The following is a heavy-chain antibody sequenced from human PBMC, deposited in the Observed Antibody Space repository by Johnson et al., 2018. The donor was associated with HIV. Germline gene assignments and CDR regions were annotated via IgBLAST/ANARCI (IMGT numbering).Heavy chain of an antibody. CDR1: GLTFDDYA. J-gene: IGHJ3*02. CDR3: ARESIQSSGWSPEAFDI. CDR2: IRWDGAIT. D-gene: IGHD6-19*01. Sequence: VDSGGAVVQPGGSLRLSCAASGLTFDDYAMHWVRQVPGNGLEWVSLIRWDGAITHYADSVKGRFTISRDNSRNSLYLQMKSLRAEHTALDYCARESIQSSGWSPEAFDIWGQGTMVTVSS. V-gene: IGHV3-43D*03.